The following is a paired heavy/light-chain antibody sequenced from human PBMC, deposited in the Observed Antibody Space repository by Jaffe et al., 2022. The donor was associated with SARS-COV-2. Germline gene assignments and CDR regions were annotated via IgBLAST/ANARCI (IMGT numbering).Light chain of an antibody. CDR2: DND. CDR1: SSDIGNNY. V-gene: IGLV1-51*01. J-gene: IGLJ2*01. Sequence: QSVLTQPPSVSAAPGQKVTISCSGSSSDIGNNYVSWYQQFPGTAPKLLIYDNDKRPSGIPDRFSGSKSGTSATLGITELQTGDEADYFCGTWDDSLSAVVFGGGTKLTVL. CDR3: GTWDDSLSAVV.
Heavy chain of an antibody. D-gene: IGHD4-4*01. CDR2: ISSSSGYI. J-gene: IGHJ6*02. V-gene: IGHV3-21*02. CDR1: GFTFNSYT. CDR3: ARSMAVNLFRYYYGLDV. Sequence: EVQLVESGGGLVKPGGSLRLSCAASGFTFNSYTMNWVRQAPGKGLEWVSSISSSSGYIYYADSLRGRLTISRDNAKNSLYLQMNSLRAEDTAVYYCARSMAVNLFRYYYGLDVWGQGTTVTVSS.